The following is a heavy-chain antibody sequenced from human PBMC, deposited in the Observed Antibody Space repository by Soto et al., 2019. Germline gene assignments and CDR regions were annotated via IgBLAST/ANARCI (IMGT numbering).Heavy chain of an antibody. CDR1: GGTFDNFI. J-gene: IGHJ6*02. D-gene: IGHD1-26*01. V-gene: IGHV1-69*01. CDR2: IVPMLGTP. Sequence: QVQLVQSGAEVKEPGSSVRVSCKASGGTFDNFIMNWVRQTPGRGLEWMGGIVPMLGTPTYAEKFKGRVTTSATGSTSTMYMEVTSLTSADTAIYYCATNGTYSSSLSQYSGMDVWGHGTTVTVSS. CDR3: ATNGTYSSSLSQYSGMDV.